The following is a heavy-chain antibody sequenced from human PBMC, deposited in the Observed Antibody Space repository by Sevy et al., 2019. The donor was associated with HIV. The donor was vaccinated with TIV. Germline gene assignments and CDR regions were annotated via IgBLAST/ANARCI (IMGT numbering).Heavy chain of an antibody. CDR1: GFTFRTYA. CDR3: AKPPIGWTREGFDQ. Sequence: GGSLRLSCAASGFTFRTYAMSWVHQAPGMGLEWVSSISGSTTNTNYADSVKGRFTISRDNSKNTLYLQMNSLKADDTAIDYCAKPPIGWTREGFDQWGQGTLVTVSS. D-gene: IGHD6-19*01. V-gene: IGHV3-23*01. J-gene: IGHJ4*02. CDR2: ISGSTTNT.